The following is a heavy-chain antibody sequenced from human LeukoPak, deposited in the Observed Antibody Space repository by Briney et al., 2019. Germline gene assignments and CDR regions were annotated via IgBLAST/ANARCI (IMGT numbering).Heavy chain of an antibody. V-gene: IGHV1-8*01. D-gene: IGHD3-3*01. CDR1: GYTFTSYD. CDR3: ARTILSGYGMDV. CDR2: MNPNSGNT. J-gene: IGHJ6*02. Sequence: ASVKVSCKASGYTFTSYDINWVRQATGQGLEWMGWMNPNSGNTGYAQKFQGRVTMTTDTSTSTAYMELRSLRSDDTAVYYCARTILSGYGMDVWGQGTTVTVSS.